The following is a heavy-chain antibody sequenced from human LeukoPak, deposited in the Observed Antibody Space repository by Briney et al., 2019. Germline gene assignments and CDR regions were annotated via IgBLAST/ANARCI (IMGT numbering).Heavy chain of an antibody. CDR3: ARGPNSSSFDY. Sequence: SETLSLTCAVYGGSFSGYYWSWIRQPPGKGLEWIGEINHSGSTNYNPSLKSRVTISVYTSKNQFSLKLSSVTAADTAVYYCARGPNSSSFDYWGQGTLVTVSS. J-gene: IGHJ4*02. D-gene: IGHD6-6*01. CDR1: GGSFSGYY. CDR2: INHSGST. V-gene: IGHV4-34*01.